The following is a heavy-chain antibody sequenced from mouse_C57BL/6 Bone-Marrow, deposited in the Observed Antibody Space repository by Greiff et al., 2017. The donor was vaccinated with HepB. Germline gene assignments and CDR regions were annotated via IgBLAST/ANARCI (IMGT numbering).Heavy chain of an antibody. J-gene: IGHJ4*01. Sequence: QVQLQQPGAELVKPGASVKMSCKASGYTFTSYWITWVKQRPGQGLEWIGDIYPGSGSTNYNEKFKSKATLTVDTSSSTAYMQLSSLTSEDSAVYYCAREDDRAKGGYAMDYWGQGTSVTVSS. CDR2: IYPGSGST. D-gene: IGHD3-3*01. CDR1: GYTFTSYW. V-gene: IGHV1-55*01. CDR3: AREDDRAKGGYAMDY.